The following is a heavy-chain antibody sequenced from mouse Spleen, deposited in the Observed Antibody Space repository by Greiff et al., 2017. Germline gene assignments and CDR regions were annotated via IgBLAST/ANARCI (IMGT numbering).Heavy chain of an antibody. CDR1: GFNIKDDY. V-gene: IGHV14-4*01. CDR3: TTSDGYYSHWYFDV. D-gene: IGHD2-3*01. CDR2: IDPENGDT. J-gene: IGHJ1*03. Sequence: VQLKQSGAELVRPGASVKLSCTASGFNIKDDYMHWVKQRPEQGLEWIGWIDPENGDTEYASKFQGKATITADTSSNTAYLQLSSLTSEDTAVYYCTTSDGYYSHWYFDVWGTGTTVTVSS.